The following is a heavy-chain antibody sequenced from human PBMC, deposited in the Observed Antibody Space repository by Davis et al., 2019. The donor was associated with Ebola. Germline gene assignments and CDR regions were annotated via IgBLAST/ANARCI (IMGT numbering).Heavy chain of an antibody. CDR2: ISAYNGNT. V-gene: IGHV1-18*01. J-gene: IGHJ4*02. Sequence: ASVKVSCKASGYTFTSYGISWVRQAPGQGLEWMGWISAYNGNTNYAQKFQGWVTMTRDTSISTAYMELSRLRSDDTAVYYCARDPGVVGATGYFDYWGQGTLVTVSS. CDR3: ARDPGVVGATGYFDY. CDR1: GYTFTSYG. D-gene: IGHD1-26*01.